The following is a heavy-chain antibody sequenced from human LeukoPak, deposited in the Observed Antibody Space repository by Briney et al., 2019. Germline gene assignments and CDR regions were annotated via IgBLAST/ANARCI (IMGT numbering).Heavy chain of an antibody. V-gene: IGHV4-61*10. Sequence: SETLSLTCTVSGGSISSGSYYWSWIRQPAGKGLEWIGYIYYSGSTNYNPSLKSRVTISVDTSKNQFSLKLSSVTAADTAVYYCAREAMVRGVNGHYYYMDVWGKGTTVTISS. D-gene: IGHD3-10*01. CDR1: GGSISSGSYY. CDR3: AREAMVRGVNGHYYYMDV. CDR2: IYYSGST. J-gene: IGHJ6*03.